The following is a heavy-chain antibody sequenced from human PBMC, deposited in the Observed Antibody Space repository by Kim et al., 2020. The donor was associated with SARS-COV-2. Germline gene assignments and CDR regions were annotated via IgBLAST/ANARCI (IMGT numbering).Heavy chain of an antibody. J-gene: IGHJ4*02. D-gene: IGHD4-17*01. CDR3: ARVRHDYGDYVFDY. Sequence: ADPVKGRFTISRDNSKNTLYLQMNSLRAEDTAVYYCARVRHDYGDYVFDYWGQGTLVTVSS. V-gene: IGHV3-53*01.